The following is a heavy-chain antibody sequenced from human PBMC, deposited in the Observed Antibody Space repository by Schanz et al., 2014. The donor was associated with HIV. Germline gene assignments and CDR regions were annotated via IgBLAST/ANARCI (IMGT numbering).Heavy chain of an antibody. CDR3: ARGSVYDSSGYTYFDY. CDR2: IIPIFATA. Sequence: QVQLVQSGAEVTKPGSSVKVSCKASGGSFSSYAINWVRQAPGQGLEWMGTIIPIFATADSAQKFQGRLTITADDSTSTAYMELSSLRSEDSAVYYCARGSVYDSSGYTYFDYWGQGTLVTVSS. CDR1: GGSFSSYA. V-gene: IGHV1-69*18. D-gene: IGHD3-22*01. J-gene: IGHJ4*02.